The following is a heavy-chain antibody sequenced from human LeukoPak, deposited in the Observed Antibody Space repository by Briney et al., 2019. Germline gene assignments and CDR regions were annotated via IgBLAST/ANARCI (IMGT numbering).Heavy chain of an antibody. CDR3: ARDEGRGVTSVIDY. CDR2: ISYDGSSK. D-gene: IGHD3-10*01. J-gene: IGHJ4*02. CDR1: GFTFSSYA. V-gene: IGHV3-30*04. Sequence: GGSLRLSCAASGFTFSSYAMHWVRQAPGKGLEWVAVISYDGSSKYYADSVKGRFTISRDNSKNTLYLQMNSLRAEDTAVYYCARDEGRGVTSVIDYWGQGTLVTVSS.